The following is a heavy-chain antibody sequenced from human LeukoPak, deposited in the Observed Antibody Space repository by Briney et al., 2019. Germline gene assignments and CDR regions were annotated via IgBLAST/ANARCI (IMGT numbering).Heavy chain of an antibody. CDR3: ARQSNYDFWSGYPPNYYYMDV. Sequence: GASVKVSCKASGYTFTSYDINWVRQATGQGLEWMGWMNPNSGNTGYAQKFQGRVTITRNTSISTAYMELSSLRSEDTAVYYCARQSNYDFWSGYPPNYYYMDVWGKGTTVTVSS. D-gene: IGHD3-3*01. CDR2: MNPNSGNT. J-gene: IGHJ6*03. V-gene: IGHV1-8*03. CDR1: GYTFTSYD.